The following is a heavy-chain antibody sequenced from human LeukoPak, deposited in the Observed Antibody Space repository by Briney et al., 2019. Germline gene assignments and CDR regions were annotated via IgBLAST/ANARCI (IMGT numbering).Heavy chain of an antibody. D-gene: IGHD3-3*01. CDR1: GFTFSSYA. J-gene: IGHJ6*02. CDR2: ISYDGSNK. V-gene: IGHV3-30*04. Sequence: GRSLRLSCAASGFTFSSYAMHWVRQAPGKGLEWVAVISYDGSNKYYADSVKGRFTTSRDNSKNTLYLQMNSLRAEDTAVYYCARDRYDSYPMDVWGQGTTVTVSS. CDR3: ARDRYDSYPMDV.